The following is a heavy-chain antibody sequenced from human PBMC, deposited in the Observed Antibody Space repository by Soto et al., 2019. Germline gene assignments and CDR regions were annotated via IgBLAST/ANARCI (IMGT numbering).Heavy chain of an antibody. V-gene: IGHV4-31*03. D-gene: IGHD5-18*01. CDR1: GGSISSGGYY. CDR2: IYYSGST. J-gene: IGHJ5*02. CDR3: ARDISVLDSYGLTRWFDP. Sequence: SETLSLTCTVSGGSISSGGYYWSWIRQHPGKGLEWIGYIYYSGSTYYNPSLKSRVTISVDTSKNQFSLKLSSVTAADTAVYYCARDISVLDSYGLTRWFDPWGQGTLVTV.